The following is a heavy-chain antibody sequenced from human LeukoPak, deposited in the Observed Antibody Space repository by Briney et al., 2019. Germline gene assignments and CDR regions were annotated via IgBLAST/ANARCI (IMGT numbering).Heavy chain of an antibody. CDR1: GFTFSSYA. Sequence: GGSLRLSCAASGFTFSSYAMSWVCQAPGKGVEWVSAISGSGGSTYYADSVKGRFTISRDNSKNTLYLQMNSLRAEDTAVYYCAKNSGRSFGPNTNWGQGTLVTVSS. J-gene: IGHJ4*02. CDR2: ISGSGGST. V-gene: IGHV3-23*01. D-gene: IGHD1-26*01. CDR3: AKNSGRSFGPNTN.